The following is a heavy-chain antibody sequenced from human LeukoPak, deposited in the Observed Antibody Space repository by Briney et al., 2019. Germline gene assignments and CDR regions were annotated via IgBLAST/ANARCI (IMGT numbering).Heavy chain of an antibody. J-gene: IGHJ4*02. CDR3: AKGPHIVVVTANRGQYFDY. Sequence: QPGRSLRLSCAASGFTFGSYGMHWVRQAPGKGLEWVAVISYDGSNKYYADSVKGRFTISRDNSKNTLYLQMNSLRAEDTAVYYCAKGPHIVVVTANRGQYFDYWGQGTLVTVSS. CDR1: GFTFGSYG. D-gene: IGHD2-21*02. V-gene: IGHV3-30*18. CDR2: ISYDGSNK.